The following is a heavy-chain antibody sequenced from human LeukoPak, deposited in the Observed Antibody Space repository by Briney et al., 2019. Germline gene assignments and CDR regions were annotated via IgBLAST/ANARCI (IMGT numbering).Heavy chain of an antibody. Sequence: GASVKVSCKASGYTFTGYYMHWVRQAPGQGLEWMGWINPNSGGTNYAQKFQGRVTMTRDTSISTAYMELSRLRSDDTAVYYCASYCSSTSCYNSLAYYYGMDVWGQGTTVTVSS. J-gene: IGHJ6*02. V-gene: IGHV1-2*02. CDR3: ASYCSSTSCYNSLAYYYGMDV. CDR2: INPNSGGT. D-gene: IGHD2-2*02. CDR1: GYTFTGYY.